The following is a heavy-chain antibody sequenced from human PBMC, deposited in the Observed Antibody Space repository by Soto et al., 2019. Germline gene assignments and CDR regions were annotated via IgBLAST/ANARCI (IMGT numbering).Heavy chain of an antibody. D-gene: IGHD4-17*01. J-gene: IGHJ4*02. CDR3: ATSSAYSDLALDF. CDR2: IIPVFGTA. Sequence: SVKVSCKTSGGTFNSYGINWVRQAPGQGLEWMGGIIPVFGTAKYAQKFQGRVTIVADESTTKAHMELTSLRSEDTALYFCATSSAYSDLALDFWVPGPLVTVYS. V-gene: IGHV1-69*13. CDR1: GGTFNSYG.